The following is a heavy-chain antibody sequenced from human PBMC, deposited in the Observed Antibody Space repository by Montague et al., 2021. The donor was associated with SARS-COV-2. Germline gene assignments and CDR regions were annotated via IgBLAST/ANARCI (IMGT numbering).Heavy chain of an antibody. CDR1: GGSFSGYY. D-gene: IGHD3-16*02. CDR3: ARDYDYVWGSYRYLHGFDP. J-gene: IGHJ5*02. V-gene: IGHV4-34*01. Sequence: SETLSLTCAVYGGSFSGYYWSWIRQPPGKGLEWIGEINHSGSTNCNPSLKSRVTISVDTSKNQFSLKLSSVTAADTAVYYCARDYDYVWGSYRYLHGFDPWGQGTLVTVSS. CDR2: INHSGST.